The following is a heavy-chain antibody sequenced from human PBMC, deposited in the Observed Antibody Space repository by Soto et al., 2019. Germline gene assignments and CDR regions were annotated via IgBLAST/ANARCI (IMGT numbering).Heavy chain of an antibody. CDR3: ARVPIVVVVAATRRTYYYGMDV. D-gene: IGHD2-15*01. Sequence: GASVKVSCKASGGTFSSYAISWVRQAPGQGLEWMGGIIPIFGTANYAQKFQGRVTITADKSTSTAYMELSSLRSEDTAVYYCARVPIVVVVAATRRTYYYGMDVWGQGTTVTVSS. J-gene: IGHJ6*02. CDR1: GGTFSSYA. V-gene: IGHV1-69*06. CDR2: IIPIFGTA.